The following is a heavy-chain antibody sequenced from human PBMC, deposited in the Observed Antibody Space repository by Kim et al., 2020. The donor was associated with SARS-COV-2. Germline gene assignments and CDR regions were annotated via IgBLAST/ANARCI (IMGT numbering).Heavy chain of an antibody. J-gene: IGHJ6*03. V-gene: IGHV4-34*01. CDR3: ARGPHYGDYYYYYYMDV. Sequence: SETLSLTCAVYGGSFSGYYWSWIRQPPGKGLEWIGEINHSGSTNYNPSLKSRVTISVDTSKNQFSLKLSSVTAADTAVYYCARGPHYGDYYYYYYMDVWG. D-gene: IGHD4-17*01. CDR2: INHSGST. CDR1: GGSFSGYY.